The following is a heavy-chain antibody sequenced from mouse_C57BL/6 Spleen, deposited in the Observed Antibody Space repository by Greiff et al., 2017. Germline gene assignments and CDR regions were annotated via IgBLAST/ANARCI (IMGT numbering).Heavy chain of an antibody. CDR2: IYPGSGST. CDR3: ARPPYDDAMDY. J-gene: IGHJ4*01. Sequence: QVQLKQPGAELVKPGASVKMSCKASGYTFTSYWITWVKQRPGQGLEWIGDIYPGSGSTNYNEKFKSKATLTVDTSSSTAYMQLSSLTSEDSAVYYCARPPYDDAMDYWGQGTSVTVSA. CDR1: GYTFTSYW. D-gene: IGHD2-12*01. V-gene: IGHV1-55*01.